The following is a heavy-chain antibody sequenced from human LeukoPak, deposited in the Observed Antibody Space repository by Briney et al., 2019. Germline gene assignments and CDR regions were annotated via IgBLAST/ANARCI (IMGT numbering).Heavy chain of an antibody. V-gene: IGHV4-34*01. CDR3: ARMTTGHDY. D-gene: IGHD4-17*01. CDR1: GTSFSSYY. CDR2: INHSGYT. Sequence: SGTLSLTCAVSGTSFSSYYWSWIRQSPEKGLEWIGEINHSGYTNNNPSLKSRVTMSIDTSNNRFSLRLSPVTAADTAVYFCARMTTGHDYWGQGMLVTVSS. J-gene: IGHJ4*02.